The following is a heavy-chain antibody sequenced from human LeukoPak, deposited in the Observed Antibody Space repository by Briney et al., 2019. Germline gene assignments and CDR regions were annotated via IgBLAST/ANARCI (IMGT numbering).Heavy chain of an antibody. CDR1: GFTFSTYE. V-gene: IGHV3-13*01. CDR3: VRGIVRRGYFDY. J-gene: IGHJ4*02. Sequence: GGSLRLSCAASGFTFSTYEIHWVRQTTGRGLEWVSAIGTAGDTYYVDSVKGRFTISRENAKNSLYLQMNSLRAGDTAVYYCVRGIVRRGYFDYWGQGALVTVSS. D-gene: IGHD3-10*01. CDR2: IGTAGDT.